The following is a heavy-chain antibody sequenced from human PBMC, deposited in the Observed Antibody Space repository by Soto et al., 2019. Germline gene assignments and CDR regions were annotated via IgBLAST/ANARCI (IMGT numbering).Heavy chain of an antibody. V-gene: IGHV1-2*04. CDR1: GYTFTGYY. Sequence: ASVKVPCKASGYTFTGYYMHWVRQAPGQGLEWMGWINPNSGGTNYAQKFQGWVTMTRDTSISTAYMELSRLRSDDTAVYYCARDQTATARYNWFDPWDQGTLVTVS. CDR2: INPNSGGT. CDR3: ARDQTATARYNWFDP. D-gene: IGHD2-21*02. J-gene: IGHJ5*02.